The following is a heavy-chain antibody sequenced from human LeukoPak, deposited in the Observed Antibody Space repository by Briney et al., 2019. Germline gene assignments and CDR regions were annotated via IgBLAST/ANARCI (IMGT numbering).Heavy chain of an antibody. Sequence: PSQTLSLTCTVSGGSISSGGYYWSWIRQHPGKGLEWIGYIYYSGSTYYNPSLKSRVIISVDTSKNQFSLKLSSVTAADTAVYYCARNYGGNSDFDYWGQGTLVTVSS. CDR3: ARNYGGNSDFDY. V-gene: IGHV4-31*03. CDR1: GGSISSGGYY. CDR2: IYYSGST. D-gene: IGHD4-23*01. J-gene: IGHJ4*02.